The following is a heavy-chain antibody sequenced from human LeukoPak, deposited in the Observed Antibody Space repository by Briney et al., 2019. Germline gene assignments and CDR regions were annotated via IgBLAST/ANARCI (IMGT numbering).Heavy chain of an antibody. Sequence: PSETLSLTCTVSGGSISSSCYYWGWIRQPPGKGLEWIGSIYHSGSTFYNPSLKSRVIISVDTSKNQFSLRLSSVTAADTAVYYCARHYAPWGQGTLVTVSS. J-gene: IGHJ5*02. CDR3: ARHYAP. CDR1: GGSISSSCYY. D-gene: IGHD3-16*01. CDR2: IYHSGST. V-gene: IGHV4-39*01.